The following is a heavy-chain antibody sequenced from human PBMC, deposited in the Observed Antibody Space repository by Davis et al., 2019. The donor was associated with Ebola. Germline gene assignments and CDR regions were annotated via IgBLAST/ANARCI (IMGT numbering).Heavy chain of an antibody. D-gene: IGHD4-23*01. CDR2: VNPNSGNT. J-gene: IGHJ4*02. Sequence: AASVKVSCKASGYTFTTYGINWVRQATGQGLKWMGWVNPNSGNTGYAQKFRGRVTMTRNTSINTAYMELSSLTSADTAVYYCARGWGNSLGNDFWGQGTLVTVSS. V-gene: IGHV1-8*01. CDR1: GYTFTTYG. CDR3: ARGWGNSLGNDF.